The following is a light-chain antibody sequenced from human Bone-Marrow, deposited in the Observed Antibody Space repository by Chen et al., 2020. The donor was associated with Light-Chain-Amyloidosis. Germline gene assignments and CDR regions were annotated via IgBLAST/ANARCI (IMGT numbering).Light chain of an antibody. CDR1: SSDVGVYNS. CDR3: SSYTSSSTLV. V-gene: IGLV2-8*01. J-gene: IGLJ2*01. Sequence: QSALTQPPSASGSPGQSVTISCTGTSSDVGVYNSVSWYQQHPGNAPKLMIFEVSKRPAGVPDRFSGSKSGHTASLTVSGLQAEDEADYYCSSYTSSSTLVFGGGTKLTVL. CDR2: EVS.